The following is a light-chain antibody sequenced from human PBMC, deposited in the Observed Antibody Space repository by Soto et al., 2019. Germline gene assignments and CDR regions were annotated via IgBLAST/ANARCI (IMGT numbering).Light chain of an antibody. V-gene: IGKV3-11*01. CDR3: QHRSNWPPLT. CDR2: DAS. J-gene: IGKJ4*01. Sequence: EIVLTQSPATLSLSPGERATLSCRASQSVSSYLAWYQQKPGQAPRLLIYDASNRATGIPARFSGSGSETDFTLTISSLEPEDFAVYYCQHRSNWPPLTFGGGTKVDIK. CDR1: QSVSSY.